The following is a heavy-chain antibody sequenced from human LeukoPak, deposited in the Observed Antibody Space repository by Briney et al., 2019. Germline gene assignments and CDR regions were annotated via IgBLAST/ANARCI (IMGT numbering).Heavy chain of an antibody. D-gene: IGHD2-2*01. J-gene: IGHJ6*03. CDR3: ARTPRVIAAALYSNYYYYMDV. V-gene: IGHV3-21*01. CDR2: ISSSSSYI. CDR1: GFTFSSYS. Sequence: GGSLRLSCAASGFTFSSYSMNWVRQAPGKGLEWVSSISSSSSYIYYADSVKGRFTISRDNAKNSLYLQMNSLRAEDTAVYYCARTPRVIAAALYSNYYYYMDVWGKGTTVTVSS.